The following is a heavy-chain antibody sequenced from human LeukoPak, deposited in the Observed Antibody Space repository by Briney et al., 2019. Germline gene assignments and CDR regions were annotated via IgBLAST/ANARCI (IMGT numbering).Heavy chain of an antibody. CDR1: GFTLTNYG. Sequence: ASVTVSCKASGFTLTNYGISWVRQAPGEGLEWMGWISGKNGYRKYAQRFQGRITMSADTSTVTAHMELRSLRSDDTAVYFCARTGSTMTPGGLLDYWGQGTLVTVSS. CDR2: ISGKNGYR. J-gene: IGHJ4*02. D-gene: IGHD4-17*01. V-gene: IGHV1-18*01. CDR3: ARTGSTMTPGGLLDY.